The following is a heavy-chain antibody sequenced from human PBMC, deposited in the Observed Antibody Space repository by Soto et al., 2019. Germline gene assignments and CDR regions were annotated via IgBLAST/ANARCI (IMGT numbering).Heavy chain of an antibody. CDR1: GGSFSGYY. D-gene: IGHD6-6*01. V-gene: IGHV4-34*01. Sequence: SETLSLTCAVYGGSFSGYYWSWIRQPPGKGLEWIGEINHSGSTNYNPSLKSRVTISVDTSKNQFSLKLSSVTAADTAVYYCARGHHLEHSRSSHQYWFDPWTQGTLVTVSS. CDR2: INHSGST. CDR3: ARGHHLEHSRSSHQYWFDP. J-gene: IGHJ5*02.